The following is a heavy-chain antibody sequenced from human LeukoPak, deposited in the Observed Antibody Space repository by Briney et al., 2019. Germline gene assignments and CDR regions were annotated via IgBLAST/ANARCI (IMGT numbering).Heavy chain of an antibody. D-gene: IGHD3-10*02. V-gene: IGHV3-48*03. J-gene: IGHJ6*04. Sequence: GGTLRLSCAASGFTYSSYEMNWVRQAPGKGLEWVSYISSSGSTIYYADSVKGRFTISRDNDKNSLYLQMNSLRAEDTAVYYCAELGITMIGGVWGKGTTVTISS. CDR3: AELGITMIGGV. CDR1: GFTYSSYE. CDR2: ISSSGSTI.